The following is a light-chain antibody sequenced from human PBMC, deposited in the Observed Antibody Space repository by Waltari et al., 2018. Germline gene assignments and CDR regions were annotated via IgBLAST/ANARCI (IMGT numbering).Light chain of an antibody. Sequence: TQPPSVSVAPGQTAKITCVGNSVGSESVHWYQQKSGRAPEVVVYDDSARPSGIPERMSGAKSGNTATLTIARVEAGDEADYFCQLWDGITDHWVFGGGTKVTVL. J-gene: IGLJ3*02. CDR2: DDS. V-gene: IGLV3-21*02. CDR1: SVGSES. CDR3: QLWDGITDHWV.